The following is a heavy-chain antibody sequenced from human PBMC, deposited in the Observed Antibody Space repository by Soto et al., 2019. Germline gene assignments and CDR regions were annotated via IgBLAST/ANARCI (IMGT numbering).Heavy chain of an antibody. J-gene: IGHJ6*02. Sequence: SETLSLTCTVSGGSISSGDYYWSWIRQPPGNGLEWIGYIYYSGSTYYNPSLKSRVTISVDTSKNQFSLKLSSVTAADTAVYYCARDSPEPRFISSGYLGYYGMDVWGQGTTVTVSS. D-gene: IGHD3-22*01. CDR2: IYYSGST. V-gene: IGHV4-30-4*01. CDR1: GGSISSGDYY. CDR3: ARDSPEPRFISSGYLGYYGMDV.